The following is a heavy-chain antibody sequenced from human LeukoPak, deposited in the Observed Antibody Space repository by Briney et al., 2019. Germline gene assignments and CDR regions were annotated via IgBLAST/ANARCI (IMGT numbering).Heavy chain of an antibody. D-gene: IGHD6-13*01. CDR2: ILGSGGIT. CDR1: LFTLSSCA. Sequence: GGSLRLSSVHPLFTLSSCAMCWVRAAPRGGLGRASPILGSGGITYYTDPVKGRFTISRDNSKNTLYLQMNSLRVEDTAVYYCAKDLSAHPLFAQHGDYWGQGTLVAVSS. V-gene: IGHV3-23*01. CDR3: AKDLSAHPLFAQHGDY. J-gene: IGHJ4*02.